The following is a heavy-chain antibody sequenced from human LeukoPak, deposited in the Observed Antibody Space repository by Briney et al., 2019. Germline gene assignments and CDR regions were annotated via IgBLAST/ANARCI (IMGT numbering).Heavy chain of an antibody. CDR2: IIPILGIA. Sequence: IIPILGIANYAQKFQGRVTITADKSTSTAYMELSSLRSEDTAVYYCARDSSVRYQLLPFDYWGQGTLVTVSS. J-gene: IGHJ4*02. V-gene: IGHV1-69*04. D-gene: IGHD2-2*01. CDR3: ARDSSVRYQLLPFDY.